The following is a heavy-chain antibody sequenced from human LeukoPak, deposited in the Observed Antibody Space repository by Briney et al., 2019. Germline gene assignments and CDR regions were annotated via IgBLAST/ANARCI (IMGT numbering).Heavy chain of an antibody. CDR1: GSTFSSYA. V-gene: IGHV3-23*01. CDR2: ISGSGGST. CDR3: AKGLHSSGWYYFDY. D-gene: IGHD6-19*01. J-gene: IGHJ4*02. Sequence: KSGGSLRLSRAASGSTFSSYAMSWVRQAPGKGLEWVSAISGSGGSTYYADSVKGRFTISRDNSKNTLYLQMNSLRAEDTAVYYCAKGLHSSGWYYFDYWGQGTLVTVSS.